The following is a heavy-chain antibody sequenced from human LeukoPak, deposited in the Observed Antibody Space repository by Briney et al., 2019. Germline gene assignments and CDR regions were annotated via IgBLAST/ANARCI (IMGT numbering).Heavy chain of an antibody. CDR3: ASPQYYYDSSGYSCYFDY. D-gene: IGHD3-22*01. J-gene: IGHJ4*02. CDR1: GFTFSSYE. Sequence: GGSLRLSCAASGFTFSSYEMNWVRQAPGKGLEWVSYISSSGSTIYYADSVKGRFTISRDNAKNSLYLQMNSLRAEDTAVYYCASPQYYYDSSGYSCYFDYWGQGTLVTVSS. CDR2: ISSSGSTI. V-gene: IGHV3-48*03.